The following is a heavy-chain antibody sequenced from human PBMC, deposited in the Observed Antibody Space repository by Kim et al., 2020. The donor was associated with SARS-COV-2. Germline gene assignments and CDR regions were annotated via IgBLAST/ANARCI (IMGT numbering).Heavy chain of an antibody. D-gene: IGHD6-13*01. Sequence: GGSLRLSCAASGFTFSSYAMHWVRQAPGKGLEWVAVISYDGSNKYYADSVKGRFTISRDNSKNTLDLQMNSLRAEDTAVYYCARDRHSSSWLGYYYYYG. CDR1: GFTFSSYA. V-gene: IGHV3-30*04. CDR3: ARDRHSSSWLGYYYYYG. J-gene: IGHJ6*01. CDR2: ISYDGSNK.